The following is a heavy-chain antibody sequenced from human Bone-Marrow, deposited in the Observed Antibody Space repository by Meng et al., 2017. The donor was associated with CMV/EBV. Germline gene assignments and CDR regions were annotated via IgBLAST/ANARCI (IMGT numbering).Heavy chain of an antibody. J-gene: IGHJ6*02. V-gene: IGHV5-51*01. D-gene: IGHD3-10*01. CDR2: IYPGDSDT. CDR1: GYMFTTYW. CDR3: ARQAGLDYYYYGMDV. Sequence: KVSCKVSGYMFTTYWIGWVRQMPGKGLEWMGIIYPGDSDTRYSPSFQGQVTISADKSINTAYLQWSSLKASDTAMYYCARQAGLDYYYYGMDVWGQGTTVTVSS.